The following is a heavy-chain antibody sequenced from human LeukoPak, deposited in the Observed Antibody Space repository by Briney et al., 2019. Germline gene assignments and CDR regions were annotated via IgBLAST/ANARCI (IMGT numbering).Heavy chain of an antibody. CDR3: ARDDYGDYEDYFDY. Sequence: GGSLRLSCAASGFTFSSYSMNWVRQAPGKGLEWVSSISSSSSYIYYADSVKGRFTISRDNAQNSLYLQMNSLRAEDTAVYYCARDDYGDYEDYFDYWGQGTLVTVSS. V-gene: IGHV3-21*01. CDR1: GFTFSSYS. J-gene: IGHJ4*02. D-gene: IGHD4-17*01. CDR2: ISSSSSYI.